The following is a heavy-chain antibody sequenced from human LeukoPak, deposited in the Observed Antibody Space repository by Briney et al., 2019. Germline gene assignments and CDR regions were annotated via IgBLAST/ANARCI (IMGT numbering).Heavy chain of an antibody. D-gene: IGHD3-9*01. CDR1: GGSISSGGYY. V-gene: IGHV4-31*03. J-gene: IGHJ4*02. Sequence: SQTLSLTCTVSGGSISSGGYYWSWIRQHPGKGLEWIGYIYYSGSTYYNPSLKSRVTISVATSKNQFSLKLSSVTAADTAVYYCARGPQAYYDILYYFDYWGQGTLVTVSS. CDR2: IYYSGST. CDR3: ARGPQAYYDILYYFDY.